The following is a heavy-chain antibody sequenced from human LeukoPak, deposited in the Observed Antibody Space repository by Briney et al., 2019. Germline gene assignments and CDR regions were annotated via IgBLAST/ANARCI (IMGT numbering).Heavy chain of an antibody. D-gene: IGHD6-6*01. CDR2: ITSSSSYI. CDR3: ARDLWKQLALDY. Sequence: PGGSLRLSCAASGFTFSSYNMNWVRQAPGKGPEWVSSITSSSSYIYYADSVKGRFTISRDNAKNSLYLQMNSLRAEDTAVYYCARDLWKQLALDYWGQGTLVTVSS. J-gene: IGHJ4*02. V-gene: IGHV3-21*06. CDR1: GFTFSSYN.